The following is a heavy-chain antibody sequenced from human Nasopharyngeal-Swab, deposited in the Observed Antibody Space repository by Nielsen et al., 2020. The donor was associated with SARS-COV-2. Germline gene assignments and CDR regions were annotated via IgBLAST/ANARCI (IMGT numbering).Heavy chain of an antibody. CDR1: GYTFPSYG. CDR2: ISPYNGNT. CDR3: ARKVGAPRAWYFDL. D-gene: IGHD3-16*01. J-gene: IGHJ2*01. V-gene: IGHV1-18*01. Sequence: ASVKVSCKTSGYTFPSYGISWVRQAPGQGLEWMGWISPYNGNTNYPQKFQGRVTVTADTSTSTAYLELRSLRSDDTAIYYCARKVGAPRAWYFDLWGRSTLVTVSS.